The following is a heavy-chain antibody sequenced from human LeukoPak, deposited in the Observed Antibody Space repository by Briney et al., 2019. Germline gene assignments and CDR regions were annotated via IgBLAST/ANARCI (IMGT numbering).Heavy chain of an antibody. V-gene: IGHV3-21*01. CDR3: ARAPSAEDTFDI. J-gene: IGHJ3*02. Sequence: PGGSLRLSCAASGFTFSSYSMNWVRQVPGKGLEWVSSISSSSSYIYYADSVKGRFTISRDNAKNSLYLQMNSLRAEDTAVYYCARAPSAEDTFDIWGQGTMVTVSS. CDR1: GFTFSSYS. CDR2: ISSSSSYI. D-gene: IGHD1-26*01.